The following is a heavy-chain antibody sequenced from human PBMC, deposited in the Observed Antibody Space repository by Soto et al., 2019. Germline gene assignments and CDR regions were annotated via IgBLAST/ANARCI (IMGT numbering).Heavy chain of an antibody. Sequence: SETLSLTCTVSGGSIRSYYCTFIRQPPWKGLEWLVYIFYSGSTFYNPSLKSRVTISIHTSKSQFSLQLTSVTAADTAVYYCARGAADTAMVDSWGQGTLVTVSS. CDR1: GGSIRSYY. CDR2: IFYSGST. V-gene: IGHV4-59*01. CDR3: ARGAADTAMVDS. J-gene: IGHJ4*02. D-gene: IGHD5-18*01.